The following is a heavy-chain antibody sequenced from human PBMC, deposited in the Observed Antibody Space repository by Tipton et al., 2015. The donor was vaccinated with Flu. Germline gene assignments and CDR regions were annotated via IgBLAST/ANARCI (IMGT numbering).Heavy chain of an antibody. D-gene: IGHD3-22*01. Sequence: QLVQSGAEVKKPGESLKISCKGSRYNFRTYWIGWARQVPGKGLDWVGVIYPDDSDTRYSPSFQGQVTISADKSISTAYLQWNSLKASDTAMYYCARLPPGSYYDTSGFYRSYFDYWGQGTQVTVSS. J-gene: IGHJ4*02. V-gene: IGHV5-51*01. CDR3: ARLPPGSYYDTSGFYRSYFDY. CDR2: IYPDDSDT. CDR1: RYNFRTYW.